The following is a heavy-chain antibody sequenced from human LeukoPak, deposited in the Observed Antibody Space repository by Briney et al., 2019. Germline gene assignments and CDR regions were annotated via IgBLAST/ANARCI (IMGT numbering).Heavy chain of an antibody. V-gene: IGHV4-61*02. Sequence: SQTLSLTCAVSGGSINSGSYYWSWIRQPAGKGLEWIGRIYTSGSTNYNPSLKSRVTISVDTSKNQFSLKLSSVTAADTAVYYCARHSTFFGVVIIKGRVRGPFDYWGQGTLVTVSS. CDR3: ARHSTFFGVVIIKGRVRGPFDY. CDR1: GGSINSGSYY. J-gene: IGHJ4*02. CDR2: IYTSGST. D-gene: IGHD3-3*01.